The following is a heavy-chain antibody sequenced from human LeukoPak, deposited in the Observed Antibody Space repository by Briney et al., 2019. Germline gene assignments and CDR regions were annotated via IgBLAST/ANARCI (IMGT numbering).Heavy chain of an antibody. J-gene: IGHJ4*02. CDR3: ARELHSGSYYFDY. CDR1: GYSISNAYY. V-gene: IGHV4-38-2*02. D-gene: IGHD1-26*01. Sequence: SETLSLTCTVSGYSISNAYYWGWIWQPPGKGLEWIGSLYHSGSTYYNPSLKSRVTTSVDTSKNRFSLKLTSVTAADTAVYYCARELHSGSYYFDYWGQGTLVTVSS. CDR2: LYHSGST.